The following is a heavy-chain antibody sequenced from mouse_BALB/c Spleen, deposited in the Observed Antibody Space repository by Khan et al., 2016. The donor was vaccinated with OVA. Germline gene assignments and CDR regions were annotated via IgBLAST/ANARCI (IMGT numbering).Heavy chain of an antibody. V-gene: IGHV2-2*02. CDR2: IWSGGST. CDR3: AKNYEYDESLAY. D-gene: IGHD2-4*01. CDR1: GFSFTTYG. J-gene: IGHJ3*01. Sequence: QVQLKQSGPGLVQPSQSLSLTCTVSGFSFTTYGVPWVRQSPGKGLEWLGVIWSGGSTDYNAAFISRLCIITDSSNSQVFYQMNSLQVNDTAIYSCAKNYEYDESLAYWGQGTMVTVSA.